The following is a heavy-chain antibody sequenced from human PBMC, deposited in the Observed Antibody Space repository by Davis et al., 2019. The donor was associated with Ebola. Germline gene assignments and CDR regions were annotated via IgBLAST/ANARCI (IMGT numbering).Heavy chain of an antibody. CDR2: ISGSGGST. CDR1: GFTFSSYA. CDR3: AREKLASNYGYGMDV. J-gene: IGHJ6*02. V-gene: IGHV3-23*01. Sequence: GGSLRLSCAASGFTFSSYAMSWVRQAPGKGLEWVSAISGSGGSTYYADSVKGRFTISRHNSKNTLYLQMNSLRAEDTAVYYCAREKLASNYGYGMDVWGQGTTVTVSS. D-gene: IGHD4-11*01.